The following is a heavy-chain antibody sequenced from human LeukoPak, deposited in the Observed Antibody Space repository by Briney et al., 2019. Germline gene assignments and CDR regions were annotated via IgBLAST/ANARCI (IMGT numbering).Heavy chain of an antibody. CDR3: ARAPDYGDYGGQ. CDR2: IYGGGTT. V-gene: IGHV3-53*01. D-gene: IGHD4-17*01. J-gene: IGHJ4*02. CDR1: GFTVSNNY. Sequence: PGGSLRLSCAASGFTVSNNYMSWVRQAPGKGLEWVSLIYGGGTTYYADSVKGRFTISSDSSKNTLYLQMNSLRAEDTAVYYCARAPDYGDYGGQWGRGTRVTVSS.